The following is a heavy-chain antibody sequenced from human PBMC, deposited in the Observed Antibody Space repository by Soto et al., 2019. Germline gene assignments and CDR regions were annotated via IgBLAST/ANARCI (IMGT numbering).Heavy chain of an antibody. J-gene: IGHJ4*02. CDR1: GYIFTSYA. D-gene: IGHD6-19*01. CDR2: ISAYNGKT. CDR3: ARGWGGTAVAVTRLDY. V-gene: IGHV1-18*01. Sequence: ASVKVSCKASGYIFTSYAISWVRQAPGQGLEWMGWISAYNGKTNYAQKVQGRVTMTTDTSTSTAYMELGSLRADDTAVYYCARGWGGTAVAVTRLDYWGQGTVVTVSS.